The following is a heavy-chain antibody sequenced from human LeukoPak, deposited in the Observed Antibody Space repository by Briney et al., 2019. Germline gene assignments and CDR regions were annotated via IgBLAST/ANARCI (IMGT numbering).Heavy chain of an antibody. CDR2: IIPILGIA. CDR1: GGTFSSYA. Sequence: ASVKVSCKASGGTFSSYAISWVRQAPGQGLEWMGRIIPILGIANYAQKFQGRVTITADKSTSTAYMELSSLRSEDTAVYYCARDRRQQLVRATETKYYYYYYGMDVWGQGTTVTVSS. J-gene: IGHJ6*02. V-gene: IGHV1-69*04. CDR3: ARDRRQQLVRATETKYYYYYYGMDV. D-gene: IGHD6-13*01.